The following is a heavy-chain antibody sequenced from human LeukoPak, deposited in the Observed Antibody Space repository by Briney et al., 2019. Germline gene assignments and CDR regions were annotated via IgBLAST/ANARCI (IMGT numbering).Heavy chain of an antibody. CDR1: GGSISNYY. J-gene: IGHJ3*02. CDR2: IYTSGST. Sequence: PSETLSLTCTVSGGSISNYYWSWIRQPAGKGLEWIGRIYTSGSTNYNPSLKSRVTISVDTSKNQFSLKLTSVTAADTAVYYCARGPYKFDGSGAFDIWGQGTMVTVSS. D-gene: IGHD3-22*01. V-gene: IGHV4-4*07. CDR3: ARGPYKFDGSGAFDI.